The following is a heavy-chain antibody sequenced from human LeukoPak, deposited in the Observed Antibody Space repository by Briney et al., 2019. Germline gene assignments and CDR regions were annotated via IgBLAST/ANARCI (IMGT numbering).Heavy chain of an antibody. CDR1: GFTFSSYA. D-gene: IGHD2-15*01. CDR3: AILEDCSGGSCDYVDY. CDR2: ISGSGGST. V-gene: IGHV3-23*01. J-gene: IGHJ4*02. Sequence: SGGSLRLSCAASGFTFSSYAMSWVRQAPGKGLEWVSAISGSGGSTYYADSVKGRFTISRDNSKNTLYLQMNSLRAEDTAVYYCAILEDCSGGSCDYVDYWGQGTLVTVSS.